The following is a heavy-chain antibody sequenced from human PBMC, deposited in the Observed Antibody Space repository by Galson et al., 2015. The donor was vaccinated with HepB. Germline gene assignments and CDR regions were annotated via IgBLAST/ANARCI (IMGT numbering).Heavy chain of an antibody. J-gene: IGHJ6*02. CDR2: IIPIFGTA. CDR1: GGTFSSYA. V-gene: IGHV1-69*13. Sequence: SVKVSCKASGGTFSSYAISWVRQAPGQGLEWMGGIIPIFGTANYARKFQGRVTITADESTSTAYMELSSLRSEDTAVYYCASRYCTNGVCSHNYYYYYGMDVWGQGTTVTVSS. D-gene: IGHD2-8*01. CDR3: ASRYCTNGVCSHNYYYYYGMDV.